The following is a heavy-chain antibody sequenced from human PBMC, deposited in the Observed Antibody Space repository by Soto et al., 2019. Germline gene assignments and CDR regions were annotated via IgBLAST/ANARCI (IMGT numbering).Heavy chain of an antibody. V-gene: IGHV1-69*13. CDR1: GGTLSSYA. Sequence: GASVKVSCKASGGTLSSYAISWVRQAPGQGLEWMGGIIPIFGTANYAQKFQGRVTITADESTSTAYMELSSLRSEDTAVYYCARQGGARASDAFDIWGQGTMGTVSS. CDR3: ARQGGARASDAFDI. CDR2: IIPIFGTA. D-gene: IGHD3-16*01. J-gene: IGHJ3*02.